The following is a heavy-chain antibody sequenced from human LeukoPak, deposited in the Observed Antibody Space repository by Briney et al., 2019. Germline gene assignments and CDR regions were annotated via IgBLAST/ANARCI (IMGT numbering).Heavy chain of an antibody. V-gene: IGHV3-21*01. Sequence: GGSLRLSCAASGFTFSSYSMNWVRQAPGKGLEWVSSISSSSSYIYYADSVKGRFTISRANAKNSLYLQMNSLRAEDTAVYYCARDITMVRGALDYWGQGTLVTVSS. CDR1: GFTFSSYS. CDR3: ARDITMVRGALDY. CDR2: ISSSSSYI. D-gene: IGHD3-10*01. J-gene: IGHJ4*02.